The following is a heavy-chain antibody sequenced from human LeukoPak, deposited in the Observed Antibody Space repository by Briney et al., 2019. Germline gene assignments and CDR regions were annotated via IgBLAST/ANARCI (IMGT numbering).Heavy chain of an antibody. CDR1: GFTFDDYA. Sequence: PGRSLRLSCAASGFTFDDYAMHWVRQAPGKGLEWVSGISWNSGSIGYADSVKGRFTISRDNAKNSLYLQVNSLRAEDTALYYCAKEYGDPNAFDIWGQGTMVTVSS. D-gene: IGHD4-17*01. V-gene: IGHV3-9*01. CDR2: ISWNSGSI. CDR3: AKEYGDPNAFDI. J-gene: IGHJ3*02.